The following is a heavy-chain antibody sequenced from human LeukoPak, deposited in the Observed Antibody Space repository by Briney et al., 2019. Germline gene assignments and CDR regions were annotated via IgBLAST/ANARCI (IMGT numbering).Heavy chain of an antibody. V-gene: IGHV3-30*01. CDR2: ISYDGSNK. Sequence: PTGGSLRLSCAASGFTFSSYAMHWVRQAPGKGLEGVAVISYDGSNKYYADSVKGRFTISRDNSKNMLYLQMNSLRAEDTAVYYCARDKSLQLELSSFFFDYWGQGTLVTVSS. CDR3: ARDKSLQLELSSFFFDY. CDR1: GFTFSSYA. D-gene: IGHD5-24*01. J-gene: IGHJ4*02.